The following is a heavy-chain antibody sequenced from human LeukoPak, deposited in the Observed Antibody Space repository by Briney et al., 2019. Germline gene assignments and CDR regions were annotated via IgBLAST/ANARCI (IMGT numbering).Heavy chain of an antibody. D-gene: IGHD4-17*01. CDR2: ISYDGSNK. V-gene: IGHV3-30-3*01. Sequence: GRSLRLSCAASGFTFSSYAMHWVRQAPGKGLEWVAVISYDGSNKYYADSVKGRFTISRDNSKNTLYLQMNSLRAEDTAVYYCARAAVGALRYDAFDIWGQGTMVTVSS. CDR3: ARAAVGALRYDAFDI. J-gene: IGHJ3*02. CDR1: GFTFSSYA.